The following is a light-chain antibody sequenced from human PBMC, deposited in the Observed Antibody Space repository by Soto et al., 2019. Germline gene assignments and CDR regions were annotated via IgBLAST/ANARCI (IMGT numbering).Light chain of an antibody. CDR1: QRVYSN. J-gene: IGKJ5*01. Sequence: EILMTQSPDTLSVSPGESATLSCRASQRVYSNLAWYQQRPCQAPRLLIYGASTRATGVPARFSGRGSGTEFTLTISSLQSEDFAVYYCQQYTNWPPNTFGQGTRLEMK. V-gene: IGKV3-15*01. CDR2: GAS. CDR3: QQYTNWPPNT.